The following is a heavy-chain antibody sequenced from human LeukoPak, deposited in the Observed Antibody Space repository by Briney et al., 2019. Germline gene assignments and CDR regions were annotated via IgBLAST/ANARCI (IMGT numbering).Heavy chain of an antibody. CDR2: ISYDGSNT. CDR1: GFTFSSYA. D-gene: IGHD3-22*01. CDR3: AKPMNSYYYDSSGSPGY. V-gene: IGHV3-30-3*02. J-gene: IGHJ4*02. Sequence: GGSLRLSCAASGFTFSSYAMHWVRQAPGKGLEWVAVISYDGSNTYYADSVKGRFTISRDNSKNTLYLQMNSLRAEDTAVYYCAKPMNSYYYDSSGSPGYWGQGTLVTVSS.